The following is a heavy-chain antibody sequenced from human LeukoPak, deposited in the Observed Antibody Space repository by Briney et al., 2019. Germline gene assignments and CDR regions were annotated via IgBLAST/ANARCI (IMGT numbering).Heavy chain of an antibody. Sequence: PSETLSLTCAVSGYSISSGYYWGWIRQPPGKGLERIGSIYHSGSTYYNPSLKSRVTISVDTSKNQFSLKLSSVTAADTAVYYCARGRDYYGSGSYSIPYYFDYWGQGTLVTVSS. CDR2: IYHSGST. J-gene: IGHJ4*02. V-gene: IGHV4-38-2*01. CDR1: GYSISSGYY. D-gene: IGHD3-10*01. CDR3: ARGRDYYGSGSYSIPYYFDY.